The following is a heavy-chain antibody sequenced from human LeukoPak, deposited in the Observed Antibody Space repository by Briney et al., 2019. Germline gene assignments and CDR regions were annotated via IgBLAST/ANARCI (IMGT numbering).Heavy chain of an antibody. Sequence: GGSLRLSCAASGFTFSSYAMHWVRQAPGKGLEWVSYISSSSSTIYYADSVKGRFTISRDNAKNSLYLQMNSLRDEDTAVYYCARDLLRYFDSANYWGQGTLVTVSS. CDR3: ARDLLRYFDSANY. D-gene: IGHD3-9*01. J-gene: IGHJ4*02. CDR2: ISSSSSTI. V-gene: IGHV3-48*02. CDR1: GFTFSSYA.